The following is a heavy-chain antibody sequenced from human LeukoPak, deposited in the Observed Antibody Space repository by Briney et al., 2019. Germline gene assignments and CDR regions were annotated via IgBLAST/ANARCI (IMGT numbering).Heavy chain of an antibody. CDR3: AREPTHSSSFLRIWGGPVNNLDY. J-gene: IGHJ4*02. Sequence: GASVKVSCKASGYTFTSYGISWVRQAPGQGLEWMGWISAYNGNTNYAQKLQGRVTMTTDTSTSTAYMELRSLRSDDTAVYYCAREPTHSSSFLRIWGGPVNNLDYWGQGTLVTDSS. CDR1: GYTFTSYG. D-gene: IGHD6-13*01. CDR2: ISAYNGNT. V-gene: IGHV1-18*01.